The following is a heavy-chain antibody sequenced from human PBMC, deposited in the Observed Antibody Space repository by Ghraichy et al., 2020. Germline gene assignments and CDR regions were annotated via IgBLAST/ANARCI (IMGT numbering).Heavy chain of an antibody. CDR1: GFTFSSYS. V-gene: IGHV3-21*01. Sequence: GGSLRLSCAASGFTFSSYSMNWVRQAPGKGLEWVSSISSSSSYIYYADSVKGRFTISRDNAKNSLYLQMNSLRAEDTAVYYCAREGAIVVPAATDYYYYYYGMDVWGQGTTVTVSS. D-gene: IGHD2-2*01. J-gene: IGHJ6*02. CDR2: ISSSSSYI. CDR3: AREGAIVVPAATDYYYYYYGMDV.